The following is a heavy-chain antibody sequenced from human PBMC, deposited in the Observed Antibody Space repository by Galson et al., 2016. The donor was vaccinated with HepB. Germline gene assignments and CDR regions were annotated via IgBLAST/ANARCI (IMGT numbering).Heavy chain of an antibody. D-gene: IGHD1-26*01. CDR1: GFTFGSAS. CDR2: LGGSSPHT. Sequence: SLRLSCAGSGFTFGSASLHWVRQAPGKGVKWVASLGGSSPHTYHADSVKGRFTISRDSSKNTLFLQTDSLTADDSGIYFCAKGQWGTFFKPFESWGPGTLVTVSS. J-gene: IGHJ4*02. CDR3: AKGQWGTFFKPFES. V-gene: IGHV3-23*01.